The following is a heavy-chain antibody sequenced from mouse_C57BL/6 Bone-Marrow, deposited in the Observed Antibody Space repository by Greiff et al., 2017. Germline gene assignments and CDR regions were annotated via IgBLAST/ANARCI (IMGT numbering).Heavy chain of an antibody. CDR3: ASFYSYYCDY. D-gene: IGHD1-1*01. Sequence: EVKLMESGPGLVKPSQSLSLTCSVTGYSITSGYYWNWIRQFPGNKLEWMGYISYDGSNNYNPSLKNRISITRDTSKNQFFLKLNSVTTEDTATYYCASFYSYYCDYWGQGTTLTVSS. J-gene: IGHJ2*01. CDR2: ISYDGSN. V-gene: IGHV3-6*01. CDR1: GYSITSGYY.